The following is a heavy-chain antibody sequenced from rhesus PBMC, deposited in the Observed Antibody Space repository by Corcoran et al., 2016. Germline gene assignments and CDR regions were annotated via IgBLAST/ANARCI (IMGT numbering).Heavy chain of an antibody. D-gene: IGHD1-1*01. Sequence: QVKLQQWGEGLVKPSETLSLTCAVYGGSISGYYYWRWIGQPAGKGLEWIVYIYGNSASTNYTPSLKNRVTISKDTSNNQFSLKLSSVTAADTAVYYCARTVNYYFDYWGQGVLVTVSS. CDR1: GGSISGYYY. V-gene: IGHV4-73*01. CDR2: IYGNSAST. J-gene: IGHJ4*01. CDR3: ARTVNYYFDY.